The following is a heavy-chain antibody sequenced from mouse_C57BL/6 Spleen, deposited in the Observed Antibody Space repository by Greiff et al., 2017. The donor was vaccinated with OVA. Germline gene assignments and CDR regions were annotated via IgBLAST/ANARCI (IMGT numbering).Heavy chain of an antibody. D-gene: IGHD1-1*01. J-gene: IGHJ2*01. CDR2: IDPSDSYT. Sequence: VQLQQSGAELVKPGASVKLSCKASGYTFTSYWMQWVKQRPGQGLEWIGEIDPSDSYTNYNQKFKGKATLTVDTSSSTAYMQLSSLTSEDSAVYYCARFHYYGSSPYYFDYWGQGTTLTVSS. CDR3: ARFHYYGSSPYYFDY. CDR1: GYTFTSYW. V-gene: IGHV1-50*01.